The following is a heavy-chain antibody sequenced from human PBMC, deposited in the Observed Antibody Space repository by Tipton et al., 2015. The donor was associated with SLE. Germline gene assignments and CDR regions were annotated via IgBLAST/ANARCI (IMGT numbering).Heavy chain of an antibody. CDR1: GFTFSSSG. D-gene: IGHD1-26*01. CDR3: ARGVGYYYYMDV. J-gene: IGHJ6*03. V-gene: IGHV3-23*01. Sequence: SLRLSCAASGFTFSSSGMTWVRQAPGKGLEWVSAIGGSGGSTHYADSVKGRFTISRDNSKNTLYLQMNSLRDEDTAVYYCARGVGYYYYMDVWGKGTTVTVSS. CDR2: IGGSGGST.